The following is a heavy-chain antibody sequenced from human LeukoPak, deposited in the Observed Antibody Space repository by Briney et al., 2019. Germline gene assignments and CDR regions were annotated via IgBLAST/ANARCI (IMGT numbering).Heavy chain of an antibody. J-gene: IGHJ4*02. CDR3: ARKHS. Sequence: PGGSLRLSCAASGFTFSSYAMHWVRQAPGKGLEWVAVISYDGSNKYYADSVKGRFTISRDNAKNSLYLQMNSLRAEDTAVYYCARKHSWGQGTLVTVSS. V-gene: IGHV3-30-3*01. CDR1: GFTFSSYA. CDR2: ISYDGSNK.